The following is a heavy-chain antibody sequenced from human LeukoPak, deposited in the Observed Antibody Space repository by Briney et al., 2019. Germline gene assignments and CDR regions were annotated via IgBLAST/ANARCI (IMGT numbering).Heavy chain of an antibody. CDR2: IYYSGST. J-gene: IGHJ6*03. CDR1: GGSISSSSYY. Sequence: PSETLSLTCTVSGGSISSSSYYWGWIRQPPGKGLEWIGYIYYSGSTNYNPSLKSRVTISVDTSKNQFSLKLSSVTAADTAVYYCASFKDYYYMDVWGKGTTVTISS. V-gene: IGHV4-61*05. CDR3: ASFKDYYYMDV.